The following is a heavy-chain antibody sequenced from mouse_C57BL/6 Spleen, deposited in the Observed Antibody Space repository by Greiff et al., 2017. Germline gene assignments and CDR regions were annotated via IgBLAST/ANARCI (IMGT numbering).Heavy chain of an antibody. CDR3: ARGDYYGSREGFFAY. D-gene: IGHD1-1*01. Sequence: QVQLKQPGAELVRPGTSVKLSCKASGYTFTSYWMHWVKQRPGQGLEWIGVIDPSDSYTNYNQKFKGKATLTVDTSSSTAYMQLSSLTSAGSAVYYCARGDYYGSREGFFAYWGQGTLVTVSA. V-gene: IGHV1-59*01. J-gene: IGHJ3*01. CDR2: IDPSDSYT. CDR1: GYTFTSYW.